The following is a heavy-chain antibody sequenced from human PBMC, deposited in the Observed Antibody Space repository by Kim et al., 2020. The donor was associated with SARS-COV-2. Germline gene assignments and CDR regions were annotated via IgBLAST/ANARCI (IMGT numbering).Heavy chain of an antibody. CDR1: GGTFSSYA. Sequence: SVKVSCKASGGTFSSYAISWVRQAPGQGLEWMGGIIPIFGTANYAQKFQGRVTITADESTSTAYMELSSLRSEDTAVYYCASVRASLGYCSGGSCYSNDYWGQGTLVTVSS. CDR2: IIPIFGTA. CDR3: ASVRASLGYCSGGSCYSNDY. J-gene: IGHJ4*02. D-gene: IGHD2-15*01. V-gene: IGHV1-69*13.